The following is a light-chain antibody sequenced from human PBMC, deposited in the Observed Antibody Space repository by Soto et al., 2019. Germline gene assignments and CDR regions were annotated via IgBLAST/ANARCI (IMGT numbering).Light chain of an antibody. CDR2: VAS. Sequence: EIVMTQSPATLSVSPGERATLSCRARQSISTNLAWYQQKPGQAPRLLIYVASTRATGVPARFSGSGSGTEFTLTISSLQSEDFAVYYCQQYNNWPGTFGQGTKVEIK. CDR1: QSISTN. CDR3: QQYNNWPGT. V-gene: IGKV3-15*01. J-gene: IGKJ1*01.